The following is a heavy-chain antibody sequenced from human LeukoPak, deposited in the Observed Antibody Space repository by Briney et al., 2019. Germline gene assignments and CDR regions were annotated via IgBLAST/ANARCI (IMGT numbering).Heavy chain of an antibody. V-gene: IGHV3-48*01. CDR1: GFIFSSHS. CDR3: ARDWAMID. D-gene: IGHD5-12*01. J-gene: IGHJ4*02. Sequence: GKSLRLSCAASGFIFSSHSMNWVRQAPGKGLEWLSYISGSSTSGSSSFIYYADSVKGRFTISRDNAKNSLYLQMKGLRVEDTAVYCCARDWAMIDWGQGTLVTVSS. CDR2: ISGSSTSGSSSFI.